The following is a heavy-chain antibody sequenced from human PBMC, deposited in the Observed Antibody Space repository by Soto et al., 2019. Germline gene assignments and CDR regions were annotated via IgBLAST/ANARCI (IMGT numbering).Heavy chain of an antibody. D-gene: IGHD6-13*01. V-gene: IGHV3-33*01. CDR2: IWNDGNGY. CDR3: ARRQISPPTRGAASARGGMDV. J-gene: IGHJ6*02. CDR1: GFNFNNYG. Sequence: QVQLVESGGGVVQPGRSLRLSCAASGFNFNNYGMHWVRQAPGKGLEWVAVIWNDGNGYYYANSVKGRFTISRDNSKNTLCLQMSSLRADDTDVYYCARRQISPPTRGAASARGGMDVWGQGTTVTVSS.